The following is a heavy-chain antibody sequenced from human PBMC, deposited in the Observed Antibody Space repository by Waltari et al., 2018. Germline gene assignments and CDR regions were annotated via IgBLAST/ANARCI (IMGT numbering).Heavy chain of an antibody. CDR3: ARGVQRYSSGWYSTDY. V-gene: IGHV3-30-3*01. D-gene: IGHD6-19*01. J-gene: IGHJ4*02. Sequence: QVQLVESGGGVVQPGRSLRLSCAASGFPFRSYALPWVRPAPGKGLEWGAVISYDGSNKYYADSVKGRFTISRDNSKNTLYLQMNSLRAEDTAVYYCARGVQRYSSGWYSTDYWGQGTLVTVSS. CDR1: GFPFRSYA. CDR2: ISYDGSNK.